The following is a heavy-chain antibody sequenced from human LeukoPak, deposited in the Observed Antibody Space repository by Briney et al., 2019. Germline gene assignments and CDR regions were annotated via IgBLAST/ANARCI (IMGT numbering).Heavy chain of an antibody. J-gene: IGHJ4*02. CDR2: ISSTGTYI. V-gene: IGHV3-21*01. D-gene: IGHD4-11*01. Sequence: GGSLRLSCATSGFTFSSSTFGSYTMNWVRQAPGKGLEWVSSISSTGTYIYYTDSVKGRFTISRNIANSLLYLQMNSLRADDTAVYYCSRDLDYSTGFDYWGQGTLVTVSS. CDR3: SRDLDYSTGFDY. CDR1: GFTFSSSTFGSYT.